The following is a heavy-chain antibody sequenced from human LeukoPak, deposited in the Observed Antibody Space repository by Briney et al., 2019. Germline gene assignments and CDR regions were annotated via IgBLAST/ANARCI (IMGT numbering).Heavy chain of an antibody. Sequence: ALVKVSCKASGYTFTSYDINWVRQATGQGLEWMGWMNPNSGNTGYAQKFQGRVTITRNTSISTAYMELSSLRSEDTAVYYCARGVEYSYGVIGDKDYYYYYMDVWGKGTTVTVSS. V-gene: IGHV1-8*03. D-gene: IGHD5-18*01. J-gene: IGHJ6*03. CDR3: ARGVEYSYGVIGDKDYYYYYMDV. CDR2: MNPNSGNT. CDR1: GYTFTSYD.